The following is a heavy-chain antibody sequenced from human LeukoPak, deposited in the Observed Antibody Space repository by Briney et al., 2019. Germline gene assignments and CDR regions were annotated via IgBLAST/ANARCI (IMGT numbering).Heavy chain of an antibody. J-gene: IGHJ6*04. D-gene: IGHD2-2*01. V-gene: IGHV1-69*13. CDR1: GGTFSSYA. Sequence: SVKVSCKASGGTFSSYAISWVRQAPGQGLEWMGGIIPIFGTANYAQKFQGRVTITADESTSTAYMELSSLRSEDTAVYYCASNDCSSTSCYHYYYYGMDVWGKGTTVTVSS. CDR2: IIPIFGTA. CDR3: ASNDCSSTSCYHYYYYGMDV.